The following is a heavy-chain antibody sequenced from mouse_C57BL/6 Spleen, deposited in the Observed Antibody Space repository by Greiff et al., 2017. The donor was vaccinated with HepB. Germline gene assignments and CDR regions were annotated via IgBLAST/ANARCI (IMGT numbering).Heavy chain of an antibody. CDR3: ARGAHYYGSDD. Sequence: VQLQQSGAELVKPGASVKLSCTASGFNIKDYYMHWVKQRTEQGLEWIGRIDPEDGETKYAPKFQSKATITADTSSNTAYLQLSSLTSEDTAVYYCARGAHYYGSDDWGQGTTLTVSS. CDR1: GFNIKDYY. J-gene: IGHJ2*01. CDR2: IDPEDGET. V-gene: IGHV14-2*01. D-gene: IGHD1-1*01.